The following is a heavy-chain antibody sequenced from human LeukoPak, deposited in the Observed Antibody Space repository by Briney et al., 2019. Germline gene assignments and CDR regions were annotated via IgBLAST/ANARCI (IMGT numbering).Heavy chain of an antibody. CDR2: IWYDGSNE. J-gene: IGHJ4*02. CDR3: ARGGSVVPAAIQYPFDY. D-gene: IGHD2-2*02. Sequence: GRSLRLSCAASGFTFSNYAMHWVRQAPGKGLEWMAVIWYDGSNEYYAESVKGRFTISRDNSKNTLYLQMNSLRAEDTAVYYCARGGSVVPAAIQYPFDYWGQGTLVTVSS. V-gene: IGHV3-33*01. CDR1: GFTFSNYA.